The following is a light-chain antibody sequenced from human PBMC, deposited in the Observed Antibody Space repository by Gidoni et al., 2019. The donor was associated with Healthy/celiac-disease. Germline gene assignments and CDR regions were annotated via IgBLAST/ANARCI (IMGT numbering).Light chain of an antibody. CDR3: QAWDSSTFVV. Sequence: SYALTQPPSVPVSPGQTASITCSGDKLGDKYACWYHQKPGQSPVLVIYQDSKRPSGIPERFSGSNSGNTATLTISGTQAMDEADYYCQAWDSSTFVVFGGGTKLTV. CDR2: QDS. V-gene: IGLV3-1*01. J-gene: IGLJ2*01. CDR1: KLGDKY.